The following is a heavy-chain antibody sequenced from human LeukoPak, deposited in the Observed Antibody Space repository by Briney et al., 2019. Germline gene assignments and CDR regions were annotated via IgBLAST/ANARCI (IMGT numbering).Heavy chain of an antibody. Sequence: SETLSLTCTVSGGSINNYYWSWIRQPPGGGLEWIGYVYYNGLTRYNPSLNSRATISVDTSKNQFSLKVNSVTAADTANYYCARYCNDGTCFSKALDYWGQGTLATVSS. CDR3: ARYCNDGTCFSKALDY. J-gene: IGHJ4*02. CDR2: VYYNGLT. D-gene: IGHD2-15*01. CDR1: GGSINNYY. V-gene: IGHV4-59*08.